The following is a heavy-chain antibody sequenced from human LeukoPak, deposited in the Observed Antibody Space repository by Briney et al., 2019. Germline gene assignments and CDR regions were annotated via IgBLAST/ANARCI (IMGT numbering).Heavy chain of an antibody. D-gene: IGHD2-8*01. Sequence: GGSLRLSCAASGFTVSSNYMSWVRQAPGKGLEWVSVIYSGGSTYYADSVKGRFIISRDNAKTTLYLHVNSLRVEDTAVYYCAREMVYGATYYYGMDVWGQGTTVTVSS. CDR3: AREMVYGATYYYGMDV. CDR1: GFTVSSNY. CDR2: IYSGGST. J-gene: IGHJ6*02. V-gene: IGHV3-53*01.